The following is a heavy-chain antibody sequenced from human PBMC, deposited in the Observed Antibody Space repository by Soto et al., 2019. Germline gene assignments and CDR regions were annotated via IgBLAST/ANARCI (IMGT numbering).Heavy chain of an antibody. CDR1: GESVSSNSAG. V-gene: IGHV6-1*01. D-gene: IGHD5-12*01. CDR3: ARGSWDDVSGHYYMDV. Sequence: SQTLSLTCAISGESVSSNSAGWNWVRQTPSRGLEWLGRTYYKSKWFNNYAVSVKSRITINPDTSQNQFSLQLDSVTPEDTAVYYCARGSWDDVSGHYYMDVWGKGTTVTVS. J-gene: IGHJ6*03. CDR2: TYYKSKWFN.